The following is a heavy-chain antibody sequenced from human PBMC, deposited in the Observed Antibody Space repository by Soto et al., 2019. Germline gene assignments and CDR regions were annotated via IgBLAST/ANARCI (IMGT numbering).Heavy chain of an antibody. J-gene: IGHJ4*02. CDR3: ARDSPIGSTFSGYDAIDY. D-gene: IGHD5-12*01. CDR2: ILPLLSTS. CDR1: GGPFSNDI. Sequence: QVQLEQSGAEVKKPGSSVKVSCKASGGPFSNDIITWVRQAPGQGLEWMGRILPLLSTSTYAQKFQGRLTITADRSTGTAYMELNSLRSEDTAVYYCARDSPIGSTFSGYDAIDYWGQGTRITVSS. V-gene: IGHV1-69*08.